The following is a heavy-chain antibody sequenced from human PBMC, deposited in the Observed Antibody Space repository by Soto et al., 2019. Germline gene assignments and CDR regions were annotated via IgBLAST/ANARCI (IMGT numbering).Heavy chain of an antibody. CDR1: GGSISSSSHF. D-gene: IGHD2-15*01. J-gene: IGHJ3*02. CDR3: ARHENIVVVSAATAFDI. CDR2: VYYSGNA. Sequence: SETLSLTGSVSGGSISSSSHFWGWIRQPPGKGLEWIGTVYYSGNAYFSPSLKSRVTISVDTSKNQFSLNLSSVTAADTAVYYCARHENIVVVSAATAFDIWGQGTMVTVSS. V-gene: IGHV4-39*01.